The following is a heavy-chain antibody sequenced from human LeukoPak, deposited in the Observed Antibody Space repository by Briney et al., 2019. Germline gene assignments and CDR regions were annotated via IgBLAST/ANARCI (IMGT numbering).Heavy chain of an antibody. V-gene: IGHV3-53*01. CDR1: GFTVSSNY. D-gene: IGHD2-15*01. J-gene: IGHJ3*02. Sequence: PGGSLRLSCAASGFTVSSNYMSWVRQAPGKGLEWVSVIYSGGSTYYADSVKGRFTISRVNSKNTLYLQMNSLRAEDTAVYYCARDLGYCSGGSCPNDAFDIWGQGTMVTVSS. CDR3: ARDLGYCSGGSCPNDAFDI. CDR2: IYSGGST.